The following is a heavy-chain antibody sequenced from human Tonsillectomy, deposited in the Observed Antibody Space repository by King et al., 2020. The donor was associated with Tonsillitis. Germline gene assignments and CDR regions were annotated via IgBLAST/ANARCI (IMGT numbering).Heavy chain of an antibody. V-gene: IGHV4-34*01. CDR1: GGSFSGYY. J-gene: IGHJ5*02. CDR2: INHSGST. D-gene: IGHD4-17*01. Sequence: VQLQQLGAGLLKPSETLSLTCAVYGGSFSGYYWSWIRQPPGKGLEWIGEINHSGSTNYNPSLKSRVTISVDTSKNQFSLKLSSVTAADTAVYYCARGVRESKVTTNRGSRFDPWGQGTLVTVSS. CDR3: ARGVRESKVTTNRGSRFDP.